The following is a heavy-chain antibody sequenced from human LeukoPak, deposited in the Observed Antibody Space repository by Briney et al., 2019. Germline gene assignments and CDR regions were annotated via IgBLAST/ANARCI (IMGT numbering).Heavy chain of an antibody. D-gene: IGHD2-2*01. CDR3: AKGPLRGTAAAIDY. Sequence: QSGGSLRLSCAASGFTVNNYRMDWVRQAPGKGLEWVAVISYDGRNKHYPDSVKGRFTISRDISTDTLWLQMDSLRTEDTAVYYCAKGPLRGTAAAIDYWGQGTLVTVSS. V-gene: IGHV3-30*18. J-gene: IGHJ4*02. CDR1: GFTVNNYR. CDR2: ISYDGRNK.